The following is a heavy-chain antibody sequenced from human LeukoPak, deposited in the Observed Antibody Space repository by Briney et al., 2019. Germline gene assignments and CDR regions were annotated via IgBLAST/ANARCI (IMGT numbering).Heavy chain of an antibody. J-gene: IGHJ6*03. CDR2: INPIGGST. D-gene: IGHD3-10*01. Sequence: ASVKVSCKASGYTFTSYYIHWVRQAPGQGREWMGLINPIGGSTNYAQKFQGRVTMTRDTSTSTVYMELSSLRSEDTAVYYCARGPSITMVRGGQWYYYMDVWGKGTTVTISS. CDR3: ARGPSITMVRGGQWYYYMDV. CDR1: GYTFTSYY. V-gene: IGHV1-46*01.